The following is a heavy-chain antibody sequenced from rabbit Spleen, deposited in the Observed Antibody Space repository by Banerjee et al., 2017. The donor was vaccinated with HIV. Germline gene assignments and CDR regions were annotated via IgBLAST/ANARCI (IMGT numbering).Heavy chain of an antibody. Sequence: QSLEESGGGLVTPGASLTLTCKASGIDFSSYNFICWVRQAPGKGLEWIACIDIGSRDFTYYASWAKGRFIISKTSSTTVTLQMTSLTVADTATYFCARDTGSSFSTYGMDLWGPGTLVTVS. CDR1: GIDFSSYNF. V-gene: IGHV1S40*01. CDR2: IDIGSRDFT. CDR3: ARDTGSSFSTYGMDL. J-gene: IGHJ6*01. D-gene: IGHD8-1*01.